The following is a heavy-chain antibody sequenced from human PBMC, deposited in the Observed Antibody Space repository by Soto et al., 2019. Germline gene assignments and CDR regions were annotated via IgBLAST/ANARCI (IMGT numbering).Heavy chain of an antibody. V-gene: IGHV1-2*04. D-gene: IGHD2-2*02. CDR2: INPHSGGT. CDR3: ARDGGCSSTSCSTTNFDY. Sequence: GASVKVSCKASGYTFTSYGIHWVRQAPGQGLEWVGWINPHSGGTNYAQKFQGWVTMTRDTSISTVYMELSRLRSDDTAVYYCARDGGCSSTSCSTTNFDYWGQGTLVTVSS. J-gene: IGHJ4*02. CDR1: GYTFTSYG.